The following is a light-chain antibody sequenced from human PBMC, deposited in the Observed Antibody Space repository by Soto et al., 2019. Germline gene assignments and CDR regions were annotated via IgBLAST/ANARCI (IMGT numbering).Light chain of an antibody. V-gene: IGKV1-33*01. Sequence: DIQMTQSPSSLSASVGDSVTITCRASQSIASYVNWYQQKPGKAPKLLILGAVILQSGVPSRFSGSGSGTDFTFTISRLQPEDIATYYCQQYENLPTFGQGTRLEIK. CDR3: QQYENLPT. CDR2: GAV. CDR1: QSIASY. J-gene: IGKJ5*01.